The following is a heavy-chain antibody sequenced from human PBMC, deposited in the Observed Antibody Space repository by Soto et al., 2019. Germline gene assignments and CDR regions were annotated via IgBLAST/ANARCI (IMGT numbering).Heavy chain of an antibody. CDR2: ITKNGRNK. CDR3: GRCNGDDCHSPFDY. V-gene: IGHV3-30*03. Sequence: GGSLRLSCAASGFTFSNYGMHWVRQAPGKGLEWVADITKNGRNKDYADSVKGRLAISRDNSKNTLELQMNSLRVEDTAMYYCGRCNGDDCHSPFDYWGKGTLVTVSS. CDR1: GFTFSNYG. D-gene: IGHD2-8*01. J-gene: IGHJ4*02.